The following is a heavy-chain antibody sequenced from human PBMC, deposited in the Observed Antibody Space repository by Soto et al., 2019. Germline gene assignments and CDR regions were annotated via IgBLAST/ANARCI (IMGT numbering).Heavy chain of an antibody. CDR1: GYSFTSFW. D-gene: IGHD6-13*01. V-gene: IGHV5-51*01. CDR2: IYPGDSDT. J-gene: IGHJ6*02. Sequence: PGESLKISCKGSGYSFTSFWIGWVRQMPGKGLECMGIIYPGDSDTRYSPSFQGQVTISADKSISTAYLQWSSLKASDTAMYYCARTAAAGKYYYGMDVWGQGTKVTVSS. CDR3: ARTAAAGKYYYGMDV.